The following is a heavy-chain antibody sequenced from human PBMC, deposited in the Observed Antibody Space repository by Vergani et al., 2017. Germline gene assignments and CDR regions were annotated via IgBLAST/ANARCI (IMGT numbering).Heavy chain of an antibody. V-gene: IGHV4-31*03. Sequence: QVQLQESGPGLVKPSQTLSLTCTVSGGSISSGGYYWSWIRQHPGKGLEWLGYIYYSGSTNYNPSLHSRVTISVDTSKNPFSLKLSSVTAADTAVYYCASSIGGYDYPLDYWGQGTLVTVSS. CDR1: GGSISSGGYY. CDR3: ASSIGGYDYPLDY. CDR2: IYYSGST. J-gene: IGHJ4*02. D-gene: IGHD5-12*01.